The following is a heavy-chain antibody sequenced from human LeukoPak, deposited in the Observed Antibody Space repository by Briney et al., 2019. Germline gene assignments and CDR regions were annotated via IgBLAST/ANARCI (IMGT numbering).Heavy chain of an antibody. CDR1: GFSFSSYW. CDR3: ARISSSRYYFDY. CDR2: IKLDGSER. V-gene: IGHV3-7*01. J-gene: IGHJ4*02. D-gene: IGHD6-13*01. Sequence: GGSLRPSCAASGFSFSSYWMSWVRQAPGKGLEWVANIKLDGSERYLVDAVKGRFTISRDNAKDSLYLQMNSLRAEDTAVYYCARISSSRYYFDYWGQGTLVTVSS.